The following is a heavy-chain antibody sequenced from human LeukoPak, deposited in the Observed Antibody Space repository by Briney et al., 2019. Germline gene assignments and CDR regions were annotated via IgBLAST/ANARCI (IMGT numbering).Heavy chain of an antibody. CDR2: IIPILGIA. CDR3: ASPQYDSSGYYFDY. V-gene: IGHV1-69*04. Sequence: ASVKVSCKASGGTFSSYAISWVRQAPGQGLEWMGRIIPILGIANHAQKFQGRVTITADKSTSTAYMELSSLRSEDTAVYYCASPQYDSSGYYFDYWGQGTLVTVSS. D-gene: IGHD3-22*01. CDR1: GGTFSSYA. J-gene: IGHJ4*02.